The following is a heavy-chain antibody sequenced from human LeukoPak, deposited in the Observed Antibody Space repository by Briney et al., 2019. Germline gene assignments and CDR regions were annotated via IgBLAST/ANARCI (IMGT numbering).Heavy chain of an antibody. CDR2: IYTSGST. Sequence: SETLSLTCTVSGGSISSGSYYWSWIRQPAGKGLEWIGRIYTSGSTNYNPSLKSRVTISVDTSKNQFSLKLSSVTAADTAVYYCARDSPGSRSNNWFDPWGQGTLVTVSS. CDR3: ARDSPGSRSNNWFDP. V-gene: IGHV4-61*02. CDR1: GGSISSGSYY. J-gene: IGHJ5*02. D-gene: IGHD3-10*01.